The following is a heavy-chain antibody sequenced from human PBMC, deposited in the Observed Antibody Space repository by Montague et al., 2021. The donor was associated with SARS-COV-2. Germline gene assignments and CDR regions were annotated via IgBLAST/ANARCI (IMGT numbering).Heavy chain of an antibody. J-gene: IGHJ3*02. D-gene: IGHD3-22*01. V-gene: IGHV4-39*01. CDR2: IYYSGST. CDR1: GGSISSSSYY. Sequence: SETLSLTCTVSGGSISSSSYYWGWIRQPPGKGLEWIGRIYYSGSTYYNPSLKSRVTISVDTSKNQFPLKLSSVTAADTAVYYCARFPTAYYYDSKAAPATPDAFDIWGQGTMVTVSS. CDR3: ARFPTAYYYDSKAAPATPDAFDI.